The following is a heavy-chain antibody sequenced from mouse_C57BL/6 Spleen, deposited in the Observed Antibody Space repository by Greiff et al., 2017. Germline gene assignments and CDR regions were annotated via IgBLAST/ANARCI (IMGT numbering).Heavy chain of an antibody. CDR1: GFTFSSYG. J-gene: IGHJ3*01. CDR2: ISRGGSYT. V-gene: IGHV5-6*01. D-gene: IGHD2-5*01. CDR3: ARHYYYSNYEGFAY. Sequence: EVQLQESGGDLVKPGGSLKLSCAASGFTFSSYGMSWVRQTPDKRLEWVATISRGGSYTYYPDRVNGRITLSRDNAKNTLYLQMSSLKSEDTAMYYDARHYYYSNYEGFAYWGQGTLVTVSA.